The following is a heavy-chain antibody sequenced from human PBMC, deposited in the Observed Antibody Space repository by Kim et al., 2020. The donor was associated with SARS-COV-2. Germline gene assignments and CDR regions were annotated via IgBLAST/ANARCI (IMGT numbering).Heavy chain of an antibody. CDR3: ASFGFDWLLSL. CDR1: GFIFSDYW. D-gene: IGHD3-9*01. J-gene: IGHJ4*02. Sequence: GGSLRLSCEASGFIFSDYWMHWVRQAPGKGLVWVSRISSDGSFTGYADSVKGRFTISRDNAKNTLYLQMNSLRAEDTGVYYCASFGFDWLLSLWGQGTLVTVSS. V-gene: IGHV3-74*01. CDR2: ISSDGSFT.